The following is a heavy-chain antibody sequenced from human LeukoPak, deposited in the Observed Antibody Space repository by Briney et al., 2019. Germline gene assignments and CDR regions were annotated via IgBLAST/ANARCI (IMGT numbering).Heavy chain of an antibody. CDR3: AKEIWPTVTTPGWTYFDY. J-gene: IGHJ4*02. D-gene: IGHD4-17*01. CDR2: IRYDGSNK. CDR1: RFTFSSYG. Sequence: GGSLRLSCAASRFTFSSYGMHWVRQAPGKGLEWVAFIRYDGSNKYYADSAKGRFTISRDNSKNTLYVQMNSLRAEDTAVYYCAKEIWPTVTTPGWTYFDYWGQGTLVTVSS. V-gene: IGHV3-30*02.